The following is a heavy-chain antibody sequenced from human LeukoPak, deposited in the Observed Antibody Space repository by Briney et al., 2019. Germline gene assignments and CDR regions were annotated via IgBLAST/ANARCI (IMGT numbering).Heavy chain of an antibody. CDR2: MNPNSGNT. J-gene: IGHJ5*02. D-gene: IGHD3-10*01. CDR3: ARGQGWFGDGWFDP. V-gene: IGHV1-8*01. Sequence: ASVKVSCKASGYSFTSYDINWVRQATGQGLEWMGWMNPNSGNTGYAQKFQGRVTMTRNTSISTAYMELSSLRSEDTAVYYCARGQGWFGDGWFDPWGQGTLVTVSS. CDR1: GYSFTSYD.